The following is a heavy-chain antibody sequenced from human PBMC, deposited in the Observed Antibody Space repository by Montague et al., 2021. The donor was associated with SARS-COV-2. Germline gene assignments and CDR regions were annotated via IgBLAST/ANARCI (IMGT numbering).Heavy chain of an antibody. D-gene: IGHD3-10*01. CDR2: INHGGST. V-gene: IGHV4-34*01. Sequence: SETLSLTCAVHGGSFSSHSWNWIRQPPGKGLEWIGEINHGGSTNYNPSLKSRLTISADTSKNQFSLKLTSVAAADTAVYYCARLGDGVVPSPILGVGPYYSYYYMDVWGKGTTVTVSS. J-gene: IGHJ6*03. CDR1: GGSFSSHS. CDR3: ARLGDGVVPSPILGVGPYYSYYYMDV.